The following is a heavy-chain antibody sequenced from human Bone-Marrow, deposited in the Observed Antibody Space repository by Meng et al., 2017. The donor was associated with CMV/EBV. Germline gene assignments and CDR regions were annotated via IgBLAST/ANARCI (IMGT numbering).Heavy chain of an antibody. CDR2: IYSGGAT. CDR1: GFTFSSYA. V-gene: IGHV3-66*02. Sequence: GESLKISCAASGFTFSSYAMSWVRQAPGKGLEWVSVIYSGGATFYADSMKGRFTISRDHSKNTLYLQMNTLRVDDTAVYYCAREAAAAFHYFDFWGQGTLVTVSS. CDR3: AREAAAAFHYFDF. D-gene: IGHD6-13*01. J-gene: IGHJ4*02.